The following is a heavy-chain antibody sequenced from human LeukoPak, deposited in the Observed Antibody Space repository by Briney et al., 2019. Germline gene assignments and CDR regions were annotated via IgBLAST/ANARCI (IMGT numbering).Heavy chain of an antibody. CDR2: ISGDGGST. CDR1: GFTSDDYA. CDR3: AKDMSSSGWYSVFDY. D-gene: IGHD6-19*01. J-gene: IGHJ4*02. V-gene: IGHV3-43*02. Sequence: GGSLRLSCAASGFTSDDYAMRWVRQAPGKVLEWVSPISGDGGSTYYADSVKGRFTISRDNSKNSLYLQMNSLRTEDTALYYCAKDMSSSGWYSVFDYWGQGTLVTVSS.